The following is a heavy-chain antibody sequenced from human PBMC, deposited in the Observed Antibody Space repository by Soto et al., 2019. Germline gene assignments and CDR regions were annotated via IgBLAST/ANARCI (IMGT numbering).Heavy chain of an antibody. Sequence: GGSLRLSCAASGFTFSNYVMSWVRQAPGKGLEWVSAITGGSAGTYYADSVKGRFTISSDNSKNTLYLQMNSLRAEDTAVYYCARGPQPSRYYYGSGSYLWGQGTMVTVSS. J-gene: IGHJ3*01. CDR1: GFTFSNYV. D-gene: IGHD3-10*01. CDR3: ARGPQPSRYYYGSGSYL. V-gene: IGHV3-23*01. CDR2: ITGGSAGT.